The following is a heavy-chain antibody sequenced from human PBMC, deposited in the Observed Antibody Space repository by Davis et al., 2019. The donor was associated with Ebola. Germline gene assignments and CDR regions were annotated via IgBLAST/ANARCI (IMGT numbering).Heavy chain of an antibody. V-gene: IGHV5-51*01. CDR1: GYSFSDSW. CDR3: ARVAARKYYFDY. D-gene: IGHD6-6*01. J-gene: IGHJ4*02. CDR2: IFPRDSDT. Sequence: GESLKISCRGSGYSFSDSWIAWVRQLPGKGLEWMGIIFPRDSDTRYSPSFQGQVTISVDKSISTTYLQWSSLKASDTAMYYCARVAARKYYFDYWGQGTLVTVSS.